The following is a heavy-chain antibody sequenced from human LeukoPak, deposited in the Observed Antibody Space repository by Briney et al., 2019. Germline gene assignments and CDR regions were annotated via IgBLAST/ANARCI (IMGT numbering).Heavy chain of an antibody. CDR2: ISYDGSNK. CDR1: GFTFSSYA. Sequence: GGSLRLSCAASGFTFSSYAMHWVRQAPGKGLEWVAVISYDGSNKYYADSVKGRFTISRGNSKNTLYLQMNSLRAEDTAVYYCARGGQWFGETNYFDYWGQGTLVTVSS. V-gene: IGHV3-30*04. J-gene: IGHJ4*02. D-gene: IGHD3-10*01. CDR3: ARGGQWFGETNYFDY.